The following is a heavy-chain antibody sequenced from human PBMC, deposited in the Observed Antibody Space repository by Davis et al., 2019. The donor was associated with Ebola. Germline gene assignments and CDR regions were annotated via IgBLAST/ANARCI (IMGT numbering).Heavy chain of an antibody. D-gene: IGHD5-18*01. CDR1: GFTFSSYG. J-gene: IGHJ6*02. V-gene: IGHV3-7*03. CDR2: IKQDGSEK. CDR3: AKDLQSYSFSPRYYYYGMDV. Sequence: GGSLRLSCAASGFTFSSYGMHWVRQAPGKGLEWVANIKQDGSEKYYVDSVKGRFTISRDNAKNSLYLQMNSLRAEDTAVYYCAKDLQSYSFSPRYYYYGMDVWGQGTTVTVSS.